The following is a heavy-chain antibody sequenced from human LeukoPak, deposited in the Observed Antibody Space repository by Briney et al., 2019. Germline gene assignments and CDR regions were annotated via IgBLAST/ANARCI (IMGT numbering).Heavy chain of an antibody. Sequence: GGSLRLSCAASGFTFSSYWMSWVRQAPGKGLEWVANIKQDGSEKYYVDSVKGRFTISRDNAKNSLYLQMNSLRAEDTAVYYCATHAPGGKQWLVLNYYYGMDVWGQGTTVTVSS. CDR2: IKQDGSEK. J-gene: IGHJ6*02. CDR3: ATHAPGGKQWLVLNYYYGMDV. D-gene: IGHD6-19*01. CDR1: GFTFSSYW. V-gene: IGHV3-7*01.